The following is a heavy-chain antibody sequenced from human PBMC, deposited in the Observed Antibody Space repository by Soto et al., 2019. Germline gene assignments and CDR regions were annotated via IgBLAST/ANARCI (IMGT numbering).Heavy chain of an antibody. Sequence: LGESLKISCKGSGYSFTSYWIGWVRQMPGKGLEWMGIIYPGDSDTRYSPSFQGQVTISADKSISTAYLQWSSLKASDTAMYYCARLIGGYYRSYYFDYWGQGTLVTVSS. CDR3: ARLIGGYYRSYYFDY. V-gene: IGHV5-51*01. J-gene: IGHJ4*02. CDR2: IYPGDSDT. CDR1: GYSFTSYW. D-gene: IGHD3-3*01.